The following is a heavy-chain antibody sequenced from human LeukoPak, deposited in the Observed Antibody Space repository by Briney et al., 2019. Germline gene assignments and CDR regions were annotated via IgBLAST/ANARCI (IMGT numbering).Heavy chain of an antibody. D-gene: IGHD2-2*01. Sequence: ASVKVSCKASGYTFTSYYMHWVRQAPGQGLEWMGIINPSGGSTSYAQKFQGRVTMTRDTSTSTVYMELSSLRSEDTAVYYCAREYCSSTSCSYFDYWGQGTLVTVSS. V-gene: IGHV1-46*01. J-gene: IGHJ4*02. CDR1: GYTFTSYY. CDR2: INPSGGST. CDR3: AREYCSSTSCSYFDY.